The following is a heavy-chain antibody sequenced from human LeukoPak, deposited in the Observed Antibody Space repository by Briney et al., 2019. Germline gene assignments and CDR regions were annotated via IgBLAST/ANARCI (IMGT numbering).Heavy chain of an antibody. CDR3: ASQETRYSIAASES. Sequence: SETLSLTCTVSGGSISSSSYYWGWIRQPLGKGLEWIGSIYYSGNTFYSPSLKSRVTISVDTSKNQFSLKLSSVTATDTAVYYCASQETRYSIAASESWGQGTLVTVSS. V-gene: IGHV4-39*01. CDR2: IYYSGNT. J-gene: IGHJ5*02. CDR1: GGSISSSSYY. D-gene: IGHD6-13*01.